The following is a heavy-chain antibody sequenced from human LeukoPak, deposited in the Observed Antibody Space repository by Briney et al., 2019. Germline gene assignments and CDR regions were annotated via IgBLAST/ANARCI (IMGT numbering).Heavy chain of an antibody. CDR2: IYPGDSDT. CDR3: ARRGSGWTIDY. D-gene: IGHD6-19*01. J-gene: IGHJ4*02. Sequence: GESLKISFKGSGYSFSTYWIGWVRRMPGKGLEWMGIIYPGDSDTRYSPSFQGQVTISADKSISTAYLQWNSLKASDTAMYYCARRGSGWTIDYWGQGTLVTVSS. CDR1: GYSFSTYW. V-gene: IGHV5-51*01.